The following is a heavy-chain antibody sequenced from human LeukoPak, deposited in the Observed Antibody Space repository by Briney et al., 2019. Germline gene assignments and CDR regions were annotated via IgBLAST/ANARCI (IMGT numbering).Heavy chain of an antibody. CDR1: GGTFSSYA. CDR2: IIPIFGTA. Sequence: ASVKVSCKASGGTFSSYAISWVRQAPGQGLEWMGGIIPIFGTANYAQKFQGRVTITADESTSTAYMELSSLRSEDTAVYYCARVRIAAPPIYYYYMDVWGKGTTVTVSS. J-gene: IGHJ6*03. D-gene: IGHD6-6*01. V-gene: IGHV1-69*13. CDR3: ARVRIAAPPIYYYYMDV.